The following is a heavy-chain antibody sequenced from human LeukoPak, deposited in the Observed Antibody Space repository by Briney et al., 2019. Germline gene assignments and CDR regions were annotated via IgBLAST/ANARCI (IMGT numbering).Heavy chain of an antibody. D-gene: IGHD6-19*01. CDR3: AGGSTAAAPGWVY. Sequence: GGSLRLSCAASGFSFSNYYMSWVRQAPGKGLEWVSVIYSGGNTYYTDSVKGRFTISRDNPKNTVFLQMGSLRGEDTAVYYCAGGSTAAAPGWVYWGHGTLVTVSS. CDR2: IYSGGNT. J-gene: IGHJ4*01. CDR1: GFSFSNYY. V-gene: IGHV3-53*01.